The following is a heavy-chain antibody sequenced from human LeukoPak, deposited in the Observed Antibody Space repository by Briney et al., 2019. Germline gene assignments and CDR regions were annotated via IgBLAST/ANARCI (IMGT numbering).Heavy chain of an antibody. D-gene: IGHD1-26*01. CDR2: IYSGGST. V-gene: IGHV3-66*02. CDR1: GFTVSSNY. J-gene: IGHJ4*02. Sequence: GGSLRLSCAASGFTVSSNYMSWVRRAPGKGLEWVSVIYSGGSTYYADSVKGRFTISRDNSKNTLYLQMNSLRAEDTAVYYCAKDGDIVGASGFDYWGQGTLVTVSS. CDR3: AKDGDIVGASGFDY.